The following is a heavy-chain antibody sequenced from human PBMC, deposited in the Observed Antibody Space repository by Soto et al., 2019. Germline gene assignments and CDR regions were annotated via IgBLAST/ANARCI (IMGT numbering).Heavy chain of an antibody. J-gene: IGHJ4*02. CDR1: GYTFTSYY. D-gene: IGHD2-21*02. CDR3: ARQLAYCGGDCFTEPVDY. CDR2: INPNSGDT. V-gene: IGHV1-2*02. Sequence: QAQLVQSGAEVKKPGASVKVSCEASGYTFTSYYMHWVRQAPGQGLEWMGWINPNSGDTKYAQKFRGRVTMTRDTSITTAYIEGKMLTSDDTAVYYCARQLAYCGGDCFTEPVDYWGQGTLVTVSS.